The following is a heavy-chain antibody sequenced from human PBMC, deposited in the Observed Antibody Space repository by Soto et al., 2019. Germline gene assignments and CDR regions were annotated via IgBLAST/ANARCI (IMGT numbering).Heavy chain of an antibody. CDR1: GFTFSSYA. V-gene: IGHV3-23*01. CDR3: AYCISTSCYGATYYFDY. CDR2: ISGSGGST. D-gene: IGHD2-2*01. J-gene: IGHJ4*02. Sequence: GGSLRLSCAASGFTFSSYAMSWVRQAPGKGLEWVSAISGSGGSTYYADSVKGRFTISRDNSKNTLYLQMNSLRAEDTAVYYCAYCISTSCYGATYYFDYWGQGTLVTVSS.